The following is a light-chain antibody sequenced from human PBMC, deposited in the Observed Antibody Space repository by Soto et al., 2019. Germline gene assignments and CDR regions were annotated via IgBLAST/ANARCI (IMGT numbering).Light chain of an antibody. V-gene: IGKV1-39*01. CDR1: QTISTY. J-gene: IGKJ2*01. CDR2: DAS. CDR3: QQSDSTPYT. Sequence: DIQMNQSPSSLSASVGDRVTITCRASQTISTYLNWYQQKPGKAPRHLIYDASSLLSGVPSRFSGSGSGTDFTLTIASLQPEDFSTYDGQQSDSTPYTFGQGTKVEI.